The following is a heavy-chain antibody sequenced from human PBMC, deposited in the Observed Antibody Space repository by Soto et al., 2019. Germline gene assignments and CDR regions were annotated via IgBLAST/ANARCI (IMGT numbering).Heavy chain of an antibody. J-gene: IGHJ4*02. CDR3: ARDLLVSYYDTTGPYFFDY. CDR2: INPSGGTT. V-gene: IGHV1-46*01. Sequence: QVQLVQSGDEVKKPGASVKVSCKASGYIFTSHFMHWVRQAPGQGLEWVGMINPSGGTTSYAQKFQGGVTMTRDKSTGTIYMELSSLRSEDTAVYYCARDLLVSYYDTTGPYFFDYWGQGTLVTVSS. D-gene: IGHD3-22*01. CDR1: GYIFTSHF.